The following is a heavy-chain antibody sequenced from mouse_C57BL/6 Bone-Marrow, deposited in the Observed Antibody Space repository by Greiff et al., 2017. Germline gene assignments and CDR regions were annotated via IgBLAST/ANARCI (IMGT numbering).Heavy chain of an antibody. D-gene: IGHD1-1*02. Sequence: QVQLQQPGAELVRPGSSVKLSCKASGYTFTSYWMHWVKQRPIQGLEWIGNIDPSDSETHYNQKFKDKATLTVDTSSNTAYMQLSSLTSEDSAVYYVARCCYGCSSVAWFAYWGQGTLVTVSA. CDR1: GYTFTSYW. J-gene: IGHJ3*01. V-gene: IGHV1-52*01. CDR3: ARCCYGCSSVAWFAY. CDR2: IDPSDSET.